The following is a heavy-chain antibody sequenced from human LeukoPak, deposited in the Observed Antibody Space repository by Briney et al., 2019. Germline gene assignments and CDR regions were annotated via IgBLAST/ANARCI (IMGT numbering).Heavy chain of an antibody. J-gene: IGHJ3*02. CDR3: ASGFMGYDRSGYYDDAFDI. V-gene: IGHV1-2*02. CDR2: INPNSGGT. CDR1: GYTFTDYY. D-gene: IGHD3-22*01. Sequence: ASVKVSCKASGYTFTDYYIHWVRQAPGQGLEWMGWINPNSGGTNYAQKSQGRVAMTRDTSISTAYMELSRLRSDDTAVYFCASGFMGYDRSGYYDDAFDIWGQGTMVTVSS.